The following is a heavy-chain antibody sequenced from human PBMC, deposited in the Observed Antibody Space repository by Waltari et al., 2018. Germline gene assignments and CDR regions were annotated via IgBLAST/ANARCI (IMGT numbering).Heavy chain of an antibody. V-gene: IGHV4-59*01. J-gene: IGHJ4*02. CDR1: GGSISSYY. CDR2: IYYSGST. CDR3: ARGDRWFDY. D-gene: IGHD3-16*02. Sequence: QVQLQESGPGLVKPSETLSLTCTVSGGSISSYYWSWIRQPPGKGLEWIGYIYYSGSTNYNPSRKSRVTISVDTSKNQFSLKLSSVTAADTAVYYCARGDRWFDYWGQGTLVTVSS.